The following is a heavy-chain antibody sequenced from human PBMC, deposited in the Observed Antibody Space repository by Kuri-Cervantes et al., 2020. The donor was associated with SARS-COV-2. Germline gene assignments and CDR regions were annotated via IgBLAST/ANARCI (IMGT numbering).Heavy chain of an antibody. CDR2: NSIEGREI. CDR3: VKVENVRYYRH. V-gene: IGHV3-64D*09. Sequence: GGALRLSCSASGFTFSSSGFHWVREAPGKGLEYVSANSIEGREILYADSVRGSFTISRDNSKYTLYLQMNSLRAEDKAVYYCVKVENVRYYRHWGQGALVTVSS. J-gene: IGHJ4*02. CDR1: GFTFSSSG. D-gene: IGHD2-15*01.